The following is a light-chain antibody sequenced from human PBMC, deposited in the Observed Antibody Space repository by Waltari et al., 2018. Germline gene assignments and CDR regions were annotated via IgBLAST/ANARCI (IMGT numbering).Light chain of an antibody. CDR2: WAS. CDR1: QSVVYSSNNKNY. J-gene: IGKJ2*01. V-gene: IGKV4-1*01. CDR3: QQYYSTPYT. Sequence: DIVMTQSPDSVAVSLGERATINCKSSQSVVYSSNNKNYLAWYQQKPGQPPKLLIYWASTRESGVPDRFSGSGSGTDFTLTISSLQAEDVAVYYCQQYYSTPYTFGQGTKLEIK.